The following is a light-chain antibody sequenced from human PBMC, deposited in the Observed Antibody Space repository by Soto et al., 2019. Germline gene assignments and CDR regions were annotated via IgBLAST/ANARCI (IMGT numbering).Light chain of an antibody. CDR2: DAS. J-gene: IGKJ4*01. CDR3: QQFSSYPLT. CDR1: QSVDNY. Sequence: SVLTQSPATLSLSPGERATVSCRASQSVDNYLAWYQQKPGQAPRLLIYDASSRATGIPDRFSGGGSGTDFTLTISRLEPEDFAVYYCQQFSSYPLTFGGGTKVDIK. V-gene: IGKV3-20*01.